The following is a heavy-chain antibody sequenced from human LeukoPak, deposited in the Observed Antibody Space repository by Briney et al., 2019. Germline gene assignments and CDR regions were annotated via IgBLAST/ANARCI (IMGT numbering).Heavy chain of an antibody. CDR3: ARDRGIAAAGNYWYFDL. D-gene: IGHD6-13*01. V-gene: IGHV1-69*06. CDR2: IIPIFGTA. CDR1: GGTFSSYA. Sequence: SVKVSCKASGGTFSSYAISWVRQAPGQGLEGMGGIIPIFGTANYAQKFQGRVTITADKSTSTAYMELSSLRSEDTAVYYCARDRGIAAAGNYWYFDLWGRGTLVTVSS. J-gene: IGHJ2*01.